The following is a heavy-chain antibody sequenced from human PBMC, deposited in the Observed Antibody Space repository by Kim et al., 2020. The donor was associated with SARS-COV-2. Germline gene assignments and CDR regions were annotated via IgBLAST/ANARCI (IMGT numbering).Heavy chain of an antibody. CDR1: GYTFTSYY. CDR3: ARNPNVLLWFGEYWFDP. CDR2: INPSGGST. Sequence: ASVKVSCKASGYTFTSYYMHWVRQAPGQGLEWMGIINPSGGSTSYAQKFQGRVTMTRDTSTSTVYMELSSLRSEDTSVYYCARNPNVLLWFGEYWFDPWGQGALVTVSS. V-gene: IGHV1-46*01. J-gene: IGHJ5*02. D-gene: IGHD3-10*01.